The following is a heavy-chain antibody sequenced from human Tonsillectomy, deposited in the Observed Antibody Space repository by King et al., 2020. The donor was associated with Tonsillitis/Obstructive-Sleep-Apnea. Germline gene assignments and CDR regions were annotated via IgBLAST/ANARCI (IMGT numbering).Heavy chain of an antibody. V-gene: IGHV3-15*01. Sequence: VQLVESGGGLVKPGGSLRLSCAASGFTFSNAWMNWVRQAPGKGLEWVGRIKSKAAGGTTDYAAPVKGRFTISRDDSKNTLYLQMNSLKTEDTAVYYCTSDILTGYPVDYWGQGTLVTVSS. CDR3: TSDILTGYPVDY. D-gene: IGHD3-9*01. CDR2: IKSKAAGGTT. CDR1: GFTFSNAW. J-gene: IGHJ4*02.